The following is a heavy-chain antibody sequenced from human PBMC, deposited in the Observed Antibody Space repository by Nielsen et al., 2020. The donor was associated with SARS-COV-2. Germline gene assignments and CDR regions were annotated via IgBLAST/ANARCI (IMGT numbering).Heavy chain of an antibody. V-gene: IGHV3-53*01. Sequence: VRQALGKGLEWVSVIYSGGSTYYADSVKGRFTISRDNSKNTLYLQMNSLRAEDTAVYYCARDLSKCSGGSCYRWDAFDIWGQGTMVTVSS. CDR2: IYSGGST. D-gene: IGHD2-15*01. CDR3: ARDLSKCSGGSCYRWDAFDI. J-gene: IGHJ3*02.